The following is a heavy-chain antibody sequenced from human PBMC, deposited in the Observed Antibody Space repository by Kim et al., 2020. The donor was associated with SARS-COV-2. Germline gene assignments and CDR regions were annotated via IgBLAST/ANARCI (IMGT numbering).Heavy chain of an antibody. D-gene: IGHD1-26*01. J-gene: IGHJ5*01. CDR3: ARGGAFVGGYSSFDS. Sequence: SETLSLTCSVSGGSIASTDYYWGWIRQPPGKGPEWVGSVFYGGPTYYNPSLKSRVIISADKSKNPFSLKFNSVTTSATAVYYCARGGAFVGGYSSFDSWG. CDR2: VFYGGPT. V-gene: IGHV4-39*01. CDR1: GGSIASTDYY.